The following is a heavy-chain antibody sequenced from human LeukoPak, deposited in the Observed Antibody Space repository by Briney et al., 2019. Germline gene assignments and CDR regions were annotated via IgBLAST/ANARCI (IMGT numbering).Heavy chain of an antibody. J-gene: IGHJ4*02. D-gene: IGHD3-22*01. CDR3: ARDATCDSGDCFDY. CDR2: ISSSGSTI. Sequence: GGSLRLSCAASGFTFSSYSMNWVRQAPGKGLEWVSYISSSGSTIYYADSVKGRFTISRDNSKNTLYLQMNSLRAEDTAVYYCARDATCDSGDCFDYWGQGTLVTVSS. CDR1: GFTFSSYS. V-gene: IGHV3-48*01.